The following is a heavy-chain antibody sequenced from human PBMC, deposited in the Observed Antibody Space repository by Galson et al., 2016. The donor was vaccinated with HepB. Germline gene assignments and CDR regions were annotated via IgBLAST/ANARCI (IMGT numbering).Heavy chain of an antibody. CDR2: IYSGDST. J-gene: IGHJ1*01. CDR3: AKDRGGGYCSSTTCYALVFEH. CDR1: GVTASRNY. D-gene: IGHD2-2*01. Sequence: SLRLSCAASGVTASRNYMTWVRQARGKGLEWAADIYSGDSTYYADSEKGRFTISRNNSKNTLNLQMNSLRADDAAVYYCAKDRGGGYCSSTTCYALVFEHWGQGTLVTVSS. V-gene: IGHV3-53*01.